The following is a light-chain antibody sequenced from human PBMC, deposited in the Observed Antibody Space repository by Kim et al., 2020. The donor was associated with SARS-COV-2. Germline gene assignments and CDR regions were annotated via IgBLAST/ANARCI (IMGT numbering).Light chain of an antibody. V-gene: IGKV3-20*01. Sequence: EVVLTQSPGTLSLSPGERATLSCRASQSFGGSYLAWYQQKSGQAPRLLIYGASIRATGIPDRFSGSGSGTDFTLTITRLEPEDFAVYYFQQYGSSPLTFGRGTKLEI. CDR3: QQYGSSPLT. J-gene: IGKJ4*01. CDR1: QSFGGSY. CDR2: GAS.